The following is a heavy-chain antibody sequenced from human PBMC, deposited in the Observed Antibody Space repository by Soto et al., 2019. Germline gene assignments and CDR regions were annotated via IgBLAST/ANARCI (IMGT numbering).Heavy chain of an antibody. Sequence: APVKVSCKASGYTFTSYGISWVRQAPGQGLEWMGWISAYNGNTNYAQKLQGRVTMTTDTSTSTAYMELRSLRSDDTAVYYCARGLGYYYDSSGLRAEYFQHWGQGTLVTVSS. CDR2: ISAYNGNT. V-gene: IGHV1-18*01. J-gene: IGHJ1*01. CDR3: ARGLGYYYDSSGLRAEYFQH. D-gene: IGHD3-22*01. CDR1: GYTFTSYG.